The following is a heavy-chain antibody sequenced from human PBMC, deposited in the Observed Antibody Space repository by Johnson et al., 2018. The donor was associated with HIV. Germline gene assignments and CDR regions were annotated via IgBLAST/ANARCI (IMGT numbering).Heavy chain of an antibody. Sequence: QVQLVESGGGVVQPGRSLRLSCAASGFTFRSYPMNWVRQAPGKGLEWVAFVSYDGSNKYYADSVKGRFTISRDNSKNTLYLQMNSLRAEDTALYYWAKSISSSADDAFDIWGQWTMVTVSS. CDR1: GFTFRSYP. V-gene: IGHV3-30-3*02. CDR3: AKSISSSADDAFDI. CDR2: VSYDGSNK. J-gene: IGHJ3*02. D-gene: IGHD6-13*01.